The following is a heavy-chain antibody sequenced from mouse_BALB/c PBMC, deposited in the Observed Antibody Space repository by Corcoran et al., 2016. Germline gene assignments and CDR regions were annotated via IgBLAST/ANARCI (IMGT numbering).Heavy chain of an antibody. CDR1: GYTFTSYW. V-gene: IGHV1-7*01. D-gene: IGHD2-1*01. CDR2: INPSTGYT. Sequence: QVQLQQSGAELAKPGASVKMSCKASGYTFTSYWMHWVKQRPGQGLEWIGYINPSTGYTEYNQKFKDKATLTADKSSSTAYMQLSSLTSEDSAVYYCASYYGYAMDYWCQGTSVTVSS. CDR3: ASYYGYAMDY. J-gene: IGHJ4*01.